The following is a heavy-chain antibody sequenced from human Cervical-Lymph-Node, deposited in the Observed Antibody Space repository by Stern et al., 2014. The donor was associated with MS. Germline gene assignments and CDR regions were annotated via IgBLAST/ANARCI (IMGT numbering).Heavy chain of an antibody. CDR3: VRDQGGIAAS. D-gene: IGHD6-13*01. J-gene: IGHJ4*02. CDR1: GGTFSSIE. CDR2: TSPLFGTT. Sequence: QLVQSGAEVKQPGSSMKVSCKASGGTFSSIEISWVRQAPGQGLEWLGGTSPLFGTTNYAQQVQGRVTIVADESTNTVNMELSRLRSEDTAVYYCVRDQGGIAASWGQGTLVTVSS. V-gene: IGHV1-69*01.